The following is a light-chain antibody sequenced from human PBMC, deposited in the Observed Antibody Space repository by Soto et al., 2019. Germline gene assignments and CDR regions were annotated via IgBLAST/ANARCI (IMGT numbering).Light chain of an antibody. CDR2: GAS. CDR1: QSVSSSY. Sequence: EIVLTQSPGTLSLSPGERATLSCRASQSVSSSYLAWYQQKPGQAPRLLIYGASSRATGIPDRFSGSGSGXXXXXXISXLEXXXXXXYYCQQYGSSPWITFGQGTRLEIK. J-gene: IGKJ5*01. V-gene: IGKV3-20*01. CDR3: QQYGSSPWIT.